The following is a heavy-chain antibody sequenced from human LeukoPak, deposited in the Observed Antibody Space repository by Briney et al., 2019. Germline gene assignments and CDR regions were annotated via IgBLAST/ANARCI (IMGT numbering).Heavy chain of an antibody. J-gene: IGHJ6*03. CDR3: ARDGVVPAAPDYYYYYYMDV. V-gene: IGHV3-48*03. CDR2: ISSSGSTI. D-gene: IGHD2-2*01. Sequence: PGGSLRLSCAASGFTFSSYEMNWVRQAPGKGLEWVSYISSSGSTIYYADSVKGRFTISRDNAKNSLYLQMNSLRAEDTAVYYCARDGVVPAAPDYYYYYYMDVWGKGTTVTISS. CDR1: GFTFSSYE.